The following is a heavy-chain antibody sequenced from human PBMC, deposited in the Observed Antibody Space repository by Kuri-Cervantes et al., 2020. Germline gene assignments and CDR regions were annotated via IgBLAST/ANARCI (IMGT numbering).Heavy chain of an antibody. J-gene: IGHJ4*02. Sequence: GESLKISCIASGFMFSSYWMSWVRQAPGKGLECVANIKPDGSEKNYVDSVKGRFTISRDNGKNTLYLQMNSLRAEDTAVYYCARDLGATMRVMGYWGQGTLVTVSS. CDR3: ARDLGATMRVMGY. CDR2: IKPDGSEK. CDR1: GFMFSSYW. V-gene: IGHV3-7*01. D-gene: IGHD1-26*01.